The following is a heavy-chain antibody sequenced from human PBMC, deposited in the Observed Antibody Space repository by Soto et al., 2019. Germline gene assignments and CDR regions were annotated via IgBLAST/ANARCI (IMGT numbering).Heavy chain of an antibody. CDR3: ARAGRMVVARFDAFDI. D-gene: IGHD2-15*01. CDR1: GFTFSSYS. J-gene: IGHJ3*02. V-gene: IGHV3-21*01. Sequence: EVQLVESGGGLVKPGGSLRLSCAASGFTFSSYSMNWVRQAPGKGLEWVSSISSSSSYIYYADSVKGRFTISRDNAKNSLYLQMNSLRAEDTAVYYCARAGRMVVARFDAFDIWGQGTMVTVSS. CDR2: ISSSSSYI.